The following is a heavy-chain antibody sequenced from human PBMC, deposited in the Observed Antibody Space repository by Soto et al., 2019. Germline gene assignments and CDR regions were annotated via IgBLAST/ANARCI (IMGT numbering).Heavy chain of an antibody. CDR3: ARNGVRITFGGVIVNWFDP. CDR1: GGSISSYY. J-gene: IGHJ5*02. D-gene: IGHD3-16*02. CDR2: IYTSGST. Sequence: SETLSLTCTVSGGSISSYYWSWIRQPAGKGLEWIGRIYTSGSTNYNPSLKSRVTMSVDTSKNQFSLKLSSVTAADTAVYYCARNGVRITFGGVIVNWFDPWGQGTLVTVPS. V-gene: IGHV4-4*07.